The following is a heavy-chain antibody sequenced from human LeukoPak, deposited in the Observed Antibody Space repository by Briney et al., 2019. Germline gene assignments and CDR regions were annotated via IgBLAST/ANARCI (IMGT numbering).Heavy chain of an antibody. Sequence: SETLSLTCTVSGGSISSSSYYWGWIRQPPGKGLEWIGSIYYSGSTYYNPSLKSRVTISVDTSKNQFSLKLSSVTAADTAVYYCASYRRLVGAIDAFDIWGQGTMVTVSS. D-gene: IGHD1-26*01. CDR1: GGSISSSSYY. J-gene: IGHJ3*02. V-gene: IGHV4-39*01. CDR2: IYYSGST. CDR3: ASYRRLVGAIDAFDI.